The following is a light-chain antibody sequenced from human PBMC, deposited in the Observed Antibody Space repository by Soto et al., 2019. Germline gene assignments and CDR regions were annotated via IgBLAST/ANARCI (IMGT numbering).Light chain of an antibody. CDR2: EGS. Sequence: QSALTQPASVSGSPGQSITISCTGTSSDVGSNKFVSWYQQYPGKAPKLMIYEGSKRPSGVSNRFSGSKSGNTASLTISGLQAEDEAEYYCCSYARSSASVIFGGGTKVTVL. CDR3: CSYARSSASVI. V-gene: IGLV2-23*01. CDR1: SSDVGSNKF. J-gene: IGLJ2*01.